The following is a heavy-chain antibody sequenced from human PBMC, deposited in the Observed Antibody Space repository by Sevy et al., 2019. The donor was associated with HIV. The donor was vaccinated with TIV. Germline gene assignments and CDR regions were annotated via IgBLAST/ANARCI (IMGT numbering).Heavy chain of an antibody. V-gene: IGHV3-21*04. CDR2: ISDDSRYI. D-gene: IGHD3-3*01. CDR3: ARDFTIFGVVSGIDY. J-gene: IGHJ4*01. CDR1: GFNFRTYS. Sequence: VGSLRLSCAASGFNFRTYSMNWVRQAPGKGLEWLSSISDDSRYIYYSDSVKGRFTISRANAKNLLFLQMNNLRVEDTAIYYCARDFTIFGVVSGIDYWGQGNLVTVSS.